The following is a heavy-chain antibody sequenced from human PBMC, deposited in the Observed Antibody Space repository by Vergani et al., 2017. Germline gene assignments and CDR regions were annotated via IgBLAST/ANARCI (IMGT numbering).Heavy chain of an antibody. J-gene: IGHJ6*01. CDR1: GFTFSSYS. CDR2: ISSSSSYI. D-gene: IGHD2-15*01. V-gene: IGHV3-21*01. Sequence: EVQLLESGGGLVKPGGSLRLSCAASGFTFSSYSMNWVRQAPGKGLEWVSSISSSSSYIYYADSVKGRFTISRDNAKNSLYLQMNSLRAEDTAVYYCARDRLSDVGYCSGGSCYSYYCDGKDVWGRGTTVTVSA. CDR3: ARDRLSDVGYCSGGSCYSYYCDGKDV.